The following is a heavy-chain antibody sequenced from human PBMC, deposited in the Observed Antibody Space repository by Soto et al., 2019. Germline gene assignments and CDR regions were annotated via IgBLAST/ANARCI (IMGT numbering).Heavy chain of an antibody. CDR3: ARGDYYDSSGYEFDY. J-gene: IGHJ4*02. CDR2: ISAYNGNT. V-gene: IGHV1-18*01. D-gene: IGHD3-22*01. CDR1: GYTFTSYG. Sequence: ASVKVSCKASGYTFTSYGISWVRQAPGQGLEWMGWISAYNGNTNYAQKLQGRVTMTTDTSTSTAYMELRSLRSDDTAVYYCARGDYYDSSGYEFDYWGQGALLTVSS.